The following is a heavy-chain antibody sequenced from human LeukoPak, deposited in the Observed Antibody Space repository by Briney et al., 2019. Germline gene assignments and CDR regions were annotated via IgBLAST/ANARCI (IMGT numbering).Heavy chain of an antibody. V-gene: IGHV4-34*01. CDR1: GGSFSGYY. Sequence: PSETLSLTCAVYGGSFSGYYWSWIRQPPGGGLEWNGEINHSGSINYNPSLKSRVTISVDTSKNQFSLKLSSVTAADTAVYYCARARGYSSSSGRVGYYYYYMDVWGKGTTVTVSS. D-gene: IGHD6-6*01. CDR3: ARARGYSSSSGRVGYYYYYMDV. J-gene: IGHJ6*03. CDR2: INHSGSI.